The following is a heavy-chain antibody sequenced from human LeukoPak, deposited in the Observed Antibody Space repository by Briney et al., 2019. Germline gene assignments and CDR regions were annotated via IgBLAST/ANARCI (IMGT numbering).Heavy chain of an antibody. Sequence: PSETLSLTCAVYGGSFSGYYWSWIRQPPGKGLEWIGEINHSGSTNYNPSLKSRVTISVDTSKNQFSLKLSSVTAADTAVYYCARLRLGYCSGGSCYPGAFDIWGQGTMVTVSS. CDR3: ARLRLGYCSGGSCYPGAFDI. V-gene: IGHV4-34*01. D-gene: IGHD2-15*01. CDR2: INHSGST. CDR1: GGSFSGYY. J-gene: IGHJ3*02.